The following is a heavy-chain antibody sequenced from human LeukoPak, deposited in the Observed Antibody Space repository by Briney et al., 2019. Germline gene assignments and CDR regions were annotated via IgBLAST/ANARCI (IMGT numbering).Heavy chain of an antibody. CDR3: AKDLDSSDRYAGKPADD. CDR1: GFTFSSSA. V-gene: IGHV3-23*01. D-gene: IGHD6-19*01. J-gene: IGHJ4*02. CDR2: ISDTGRLS. Sequence: QSEGSLRLSCAASGFTFSSSAMSWVRQAPGKGLEWVAAISDTGRLSYCADSVNGRFTISRDNSKNTLSLQMNSLRAADTAVYYCAKDLDSSDRYAGKPADDWGQGTLVTVSS.